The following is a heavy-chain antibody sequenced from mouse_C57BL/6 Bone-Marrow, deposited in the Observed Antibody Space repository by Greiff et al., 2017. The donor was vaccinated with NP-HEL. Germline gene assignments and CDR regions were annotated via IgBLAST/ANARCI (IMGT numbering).Heavy chain of an antibody. V-gene: IGHV3-5*01. CDR3: ARGRGEGSYYFDY. Sequence: DVQLQESGPGLVKPSQTVFLTCTVTGISITTGNYRWSWIRQFPGNKLEWIGYIYYSGTITYNPSLTSRTTITRDTPKNQLFLEMNSLTAEDAATYYCARGRGEGSYYFDYWGQGTTLTVSS. J-gene: IGHJ2*01. CDR1: GISITTGNYR. CDR2: IYYSGTI. D-gene: IGHD3-3*01.